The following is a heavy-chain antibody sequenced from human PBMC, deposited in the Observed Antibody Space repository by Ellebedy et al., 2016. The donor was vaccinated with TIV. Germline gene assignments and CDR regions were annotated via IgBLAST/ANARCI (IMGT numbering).Heavy chain of an antibody. Sequence: MPSETLSLTCTVSGGFITSSDSYWGWIRQPPGKGLEWIATIEYSGNISYNASLKSRVIISADISKNQFSLQVSSLTAADTAVYYCARVKATGDQARGLIDAWGQGTLVTVSS. J-gene: IGHJ5*02. V-gene: IGHV4-39*01. CDR2: IEYSGNI. D-gene: IGHD1-26*01. CDR1: GGFITSSDSY. CDR3: ARVKATGDQARGLIDA.